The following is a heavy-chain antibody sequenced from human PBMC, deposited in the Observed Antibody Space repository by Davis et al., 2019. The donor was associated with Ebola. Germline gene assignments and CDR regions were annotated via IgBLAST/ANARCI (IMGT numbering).Heavy chain of an antibody. V-gene: IGHV4-34*01. CDR3: ARVRSDYGDYGYYYYYGMDV. CDR2: IYHSGST. J-gene: IGHJ6*02. Sequence: SETLSLTCAVYGGSFSGYYWSWIRQPPGKGLEWIGEIYHSGSTNYNPSLKSRVTISVDKSKNQFSLKLSSVTAADTAVYYCARVRSDYGDYGYYYYYGMDVWGQGTTVTVSS. CDR1: GGSFSGYY. D-gene: IGHD4-17*01.